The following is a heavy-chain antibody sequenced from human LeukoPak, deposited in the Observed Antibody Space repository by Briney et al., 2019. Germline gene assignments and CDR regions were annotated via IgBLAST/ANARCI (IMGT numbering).Heavy chain of an antibody. Sequence: GGSLRLSCAASGFPFSKYWMSWVPQAPGKGLEWVANIKQDGREKYYVDSVKSRFTISRDNAKNSLYRQMNSLRAEDTAVYYCASEPHYNTWRQGTLVTVTS. CDR1: GFPFSKYW. CDR2: IKQDGREK. CDR3: ASEPHYNT. J-gene: IGHJ5*02. V-gene: IGHV3-7*01. D-gene: IGHD3-9*01.